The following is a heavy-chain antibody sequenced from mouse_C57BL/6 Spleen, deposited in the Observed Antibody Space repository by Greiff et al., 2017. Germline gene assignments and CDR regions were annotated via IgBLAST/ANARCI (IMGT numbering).Heavy chain of an antibody. V-gene: IGHV3-6*01. D-gene: IGHD1-1*01. J-gene: IGHJ1*03. CDR3: ARANYYGSSWYFDV. CDR2: ISYDGSN. Sequence: EVQRVESGPGLVKPSQSLSLTCSVTGYSITSGYYWNWIRQFPGNKLEWMGYISYDGSNNYNPSLKNRISITRDTSKNQFFLKLNSVTTEDTATYYCARANYYGSSWYFDVWGTGTTVTVSS. CDR1: GYSITSGYY.